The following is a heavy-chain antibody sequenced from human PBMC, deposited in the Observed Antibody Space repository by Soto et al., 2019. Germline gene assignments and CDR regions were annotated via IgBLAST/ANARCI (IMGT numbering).Heavy chain of an antibody. CDR2: LSGSGGST. CDR1: GGSISSGGYY. D-gene: IGHD3-10*01. J-gene: IGHJ6*02. Sequence: ETLSLTCTVSGGSISSGGYYWSWVRQAPGKGLEWVSTLSGSGGSTYYADSVKGRFTISRDNSKNTLYLQMNSLRAEDTAVYYCARDQSFDRSYYYGIDVWGQGTTVTVSS. V-gene: IGHV3-23*01. CDR3: ARDQSFDRSYYYGIDV.